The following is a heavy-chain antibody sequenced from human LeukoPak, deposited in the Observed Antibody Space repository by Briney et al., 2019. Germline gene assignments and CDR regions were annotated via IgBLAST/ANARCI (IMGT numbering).Heavy chain of an antibody. CDR3: ARDRAAAGTWVAFDI. Sequence: PGGSLRLSCAASGFTFSSYWMSWVRQAPGKGLEWVANIKQDGSEKYYVDSVKGRFTISRDNAKNSLYLQMNSLRAEDTAVYYCARDRAAAGTWVAFDIWGQGTMVTVSS. D-gene: IGHD6-13*01. CDR2: IKQDGSEK. J-gene: IGHJ3*02. V-gene: IGHV3-7*01. CDR1: GFTFSSYW.